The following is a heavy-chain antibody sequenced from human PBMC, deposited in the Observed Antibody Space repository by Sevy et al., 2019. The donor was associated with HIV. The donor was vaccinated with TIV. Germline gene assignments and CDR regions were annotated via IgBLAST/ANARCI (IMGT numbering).Heavy chain of an antibody. CDR2: IIPMLGTA. CDR3: ARSISWYASFDY. V-gene: IGHV1-69*13. CDR1: GRTFNSYA. J-gene: IGHJ4*02. D-gene: IGHD6-13*01. Sequence: ASVKVSCKASGRTFNSYAISWVRQAPGHRLEWMGGIIPMLGTAYSVQKFQDRVTITADESTSTAYMELSSLRSEDTAVYYCARSISWYASFDYWGQGTLVTVSS.